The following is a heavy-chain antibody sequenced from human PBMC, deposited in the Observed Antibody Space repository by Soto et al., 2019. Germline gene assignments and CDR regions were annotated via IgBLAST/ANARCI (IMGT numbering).Heavy chain of an antibody. J-gene: IGHJ4*02. Sequence: SETLSLTCTVSGGSISSGDYYWSWIRQPPGKGLEWIAYIYYSGSTYYNPSLKSRVTISVDTSKNQFSLKLSSVTAADTAVYYCARIEWSTGFDYWGQGTLVTVSS. CDR1: GGSISSGDYY. CDR3: ARIEWSTGFDY. V-gene: IGHV4-30-4*01. CDR2: IYYSGST. D-gene: IGHD3-3*01.